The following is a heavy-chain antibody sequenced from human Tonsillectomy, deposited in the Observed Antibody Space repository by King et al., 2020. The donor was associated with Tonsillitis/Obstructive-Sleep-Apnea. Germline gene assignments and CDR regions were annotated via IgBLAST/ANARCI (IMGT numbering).Heavy chain of an antibody. CDR1: GGSFSGYY. V-gene: IGHV4-34*01. D-gene: IGHD3-3*02. CDR2: INHSGST. J-gene: IGHJ4*02. CDR3: ARGRREHFWSGYLRVPSFDY. Sequence: VQLQQWGAGLLKPSETLSLTCAVYGGSFSGYYWSWIRQPPGKGLEWIGEINHSGSTNYNPSLKSRVTISVDTSKNQFSLKLSSVTAADTAVYYCARGRREHFWSGYLRVPSFDYWGQGTLVTVSS.